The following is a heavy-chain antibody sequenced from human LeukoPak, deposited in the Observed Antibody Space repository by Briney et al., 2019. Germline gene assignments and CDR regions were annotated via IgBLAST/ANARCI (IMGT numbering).Heavy chain of an antibody. V-gene: IGHV3-7*05. J-gene: IGHJ1*01. CDR3: LSHASYGGDSRDDYCG. CDR2: IKQDGSEK. CDR1: GFTFSRYW. D-gene: IGHD2-21*02. Sequence: GGSLRLSCAASGFTFSRYWMSWVRQGPGKGLEWVANIKQDGSEKYYVDSVKGRFTITRDNAKSSLYLQMNSLRVEDTAVYYCLSHASYGGDSRDDYCGWGQVVLVTAAS.